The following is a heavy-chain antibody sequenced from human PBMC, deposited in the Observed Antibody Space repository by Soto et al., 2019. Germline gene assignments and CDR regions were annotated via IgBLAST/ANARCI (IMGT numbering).Heavy chain of an antibody. D-gene: IGHD4-17*01. V-gene: IGHV4-59*08. CDR1: GGSISSYY. CDR3: ARFKDYGDPLYFDY. Sequence: PSETLSLTCTVSGGSISSYYWSWTRQPPGKGLEWIGYIYYSGSTNYNPSLKSRVTISVDTSKNQFSLKLSSVTAADTAVYYCARFKDYGDPLYFDYWGQGTLVTVSS. CDR2: IYYSGST. J-gene: IGHJ4*02.